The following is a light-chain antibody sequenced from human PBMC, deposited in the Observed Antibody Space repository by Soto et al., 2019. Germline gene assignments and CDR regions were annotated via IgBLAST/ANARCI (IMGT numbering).Light chain of an antibody. CDR3: SSHTSSSTF. CDR2: EVS. Sequence: QSALTQPPSVSGSPGQSVTISCSGTSTDVRSYNRVSWYRQPPGTAPKLIIYEVSKRPSGVPDRFSGSKSGNTASLTISGLQAEDEADYYCSSHTSSSTFFGGGTKLTVL. CDR1: STDVRSYNR. J-gene: IGLJ2*01. V-gene: IGLV2-18*02.